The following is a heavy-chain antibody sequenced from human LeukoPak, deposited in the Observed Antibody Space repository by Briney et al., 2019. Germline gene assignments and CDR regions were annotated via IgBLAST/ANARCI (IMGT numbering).Heavy chain of an antibody. D-gene: IGHD2-15*01. J-gene: IGHJ4*02. CDR3: AREPILGYCSGGSCYSRGAYFDY. V-gene: IGHV1-69*04. CDR1: GGTFSSYA. Sequence: SVKVSCKASGGTFSSYAISWVRRAPGQGLEWMGRIIPILGIANYAQKFQGRVTITADKSTSTAYMELSSLRSEDTAVYYCAREPILGYCSGGSCYSRGAYFDYWGQGTLVTVSS. CDR2: IIPILGIA.